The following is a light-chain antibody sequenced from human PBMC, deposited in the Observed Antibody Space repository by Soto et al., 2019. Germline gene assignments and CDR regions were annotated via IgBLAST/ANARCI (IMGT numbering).Light chain of an antibody. V-gene: IGKV3-11*01. Sequence: EFVLTQSPGTLSLSPGERATLSCRASQSVAANYLAWYQQKRGQAPRLLIYDASHRAAGIPARFSGSGFGTDFTLTISSLEPEDAAVYYCQQRSNWPPITFGQGTRLEIK. CDR2: DAS. CDR1: QSVAANY. J-gene: IGKJ5*01. CDR3: QQRSNWPPIT.